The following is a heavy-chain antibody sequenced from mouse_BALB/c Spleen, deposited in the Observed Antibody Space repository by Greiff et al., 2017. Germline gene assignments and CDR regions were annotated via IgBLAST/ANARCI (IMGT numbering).Heavy chain of an antibody. D-gene: IGHD2-14*01. CDR1: GFTFSSFG. CDR2: ISSGSSTI. V-gene: IGHV5-17*02. CDR3: ARSRYRYDGDYCDY. Sequence: DVKLVESGGGLVQPGGSRKLSCAASGFTFSSFGMHWVRQAPEKGLEWVAYISSGSSTIYYADTVKGRFTISRDNPKNTLFLQMTSLRSEDTAMYNCARSRYRYDGDYCDYWGQGTTLTVSS. J-gene: IGHJ2*01.